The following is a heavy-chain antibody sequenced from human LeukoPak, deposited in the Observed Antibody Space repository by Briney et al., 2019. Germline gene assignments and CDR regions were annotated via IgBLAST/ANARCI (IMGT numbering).Heavy chain of an antibody. CDR2: ISYDGSNK. CDR1: GVTFSSYA. D-gene: IGHD4-17*01. CDR3: ARAENYGDSIDY. V-gene: IGHV3-30-3*01. Sequence: PGGSLRLSCAATGVTFSSYAMHLVRQAPGKGLEWVAVISYDGSNKYYADSVKGRFTISRDNSKNTLYLQMNSLRAEDTAVYYCARAENYGDSIDYWGQGTLVTVSS. J-gene: IGHJ4*02.